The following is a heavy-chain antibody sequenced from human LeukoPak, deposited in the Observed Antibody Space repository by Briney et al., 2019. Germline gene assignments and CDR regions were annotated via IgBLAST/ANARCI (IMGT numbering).Heavy chain of an antibody. CDR3: ARAGPIDTYYYGPGSYPWDY. J-gene: IGHJ4*02. D-gene: IGHD3-10*01. Sequence: GGSLRLSCAASGFTFSSYSMNWVRQAPGKGLEWVSSISSSSSYIYYADSVKGRFTISRDNAKNSLYLQMNSLRAEDTAVYYCARAGPIDTYYYGPGSYPWDYWGQGTLVTVSS. V-gene: IGHV3-21*01. CDR2: ISSSSSYI. CDR1: GFTFSSYS.